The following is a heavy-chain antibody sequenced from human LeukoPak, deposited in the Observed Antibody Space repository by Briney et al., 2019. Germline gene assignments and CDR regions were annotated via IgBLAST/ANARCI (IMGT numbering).Heavy chain of an antibody. D-gene: IGHD6-6*01. J-gene: IGHJ4*02. CDR1: GDIIFTHNAA. CDR2: TYYRSKWSF. V-gene: IGHV6-1*01. Sequence: SQTLSLTCAISGDIIFTHNAAWNWIRQSPSRGLEWLGRTYYRSKWSFDYAVSVKSRITINADTSKNQFSLQLSSVTPEDTAVYYCARGKYTSFDNWGQGTLVTVSS. CDR3: ARGKYTSFDN.